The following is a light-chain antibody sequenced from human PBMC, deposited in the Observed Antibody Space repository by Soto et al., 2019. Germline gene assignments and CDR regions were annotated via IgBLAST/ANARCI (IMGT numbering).Light chain of an antibody. CDR2: GNS. J-gene: IGLJ1*01. CDR1: SSNIGAGYD. Sequence: QSVLTQPPSVSGAPGQRVAISCTGSSSNIGAGYDVHWYQQLPGTAPKLHIYGNSNRPSGVPDRFSGSKSGTSASLAITGLQAEDEADYYCQSYDSSLSGYVVFG. CDR3: QSYDSSLSGYVV. V-gene: IGLV1-40*01.